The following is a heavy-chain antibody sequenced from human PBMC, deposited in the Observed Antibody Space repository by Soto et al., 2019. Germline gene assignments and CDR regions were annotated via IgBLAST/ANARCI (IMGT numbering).Heavy chain of an antibody. V-gene: IGHV1-18*01. CDR3: AKGYNWNDAPDDAFDI. D-gene: IGHD1-1*01. CDR1: GYTFTSYA. J-gene: IGHJ3*02. CDR2: IIPFNGNT. Sequence: ASVKVSCKASGYTFTSYAISWVRQAPGQGLEWMGRIIPFNGNTNYAQKFQGRVTITRDASTSTAYMELSRLRSEDTAVYYCAKGYNWNDAPDDAFDIWGQGTMVTVSS.